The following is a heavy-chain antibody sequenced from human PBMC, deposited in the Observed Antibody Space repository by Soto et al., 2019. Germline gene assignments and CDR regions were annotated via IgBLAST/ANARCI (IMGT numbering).Heavy chain of an antibody. V-gene: IGHV3-9*02. CDR1: GFTSDDYA. CDR3: LKDVMPGGADC. D-gene: IGHD3-16*01. Sequence: EVKLVESGGGLVQPGRSLRLSCVASGFTSDDYAMHWVRQAPVKGLERVAGIYWNSNRIDYGDAVKGRFTICRDNAEKSLYLQMNRLRPEDPAMYFCLKDVMPGGADCWGQGTLVTVSS. J-gene: IGHJ4*02. CDR2: IYWNSNRI.